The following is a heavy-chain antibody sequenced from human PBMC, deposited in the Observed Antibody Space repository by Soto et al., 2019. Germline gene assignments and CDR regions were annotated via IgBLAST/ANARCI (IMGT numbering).Heavy chain of an antibody. J-gene: IGHJ4*02. Sequence: EVQLVESGGGLVQPGGSLRLSCAASGFTLSSFWMSWVRQAPGKGLEWVASIKEDGSEKTYVDSVKGRFAISRDTAKNALYLQINSLRADYAAVYYGAIYRTIGCWGQGTPVTVSS. CDR3: AIYRTIGC. D-gene: IGHD1-26*01. CDR2: IKEDGSEK. CDR1: GFTLSSFW. V-gene: IGHV3-7*01.